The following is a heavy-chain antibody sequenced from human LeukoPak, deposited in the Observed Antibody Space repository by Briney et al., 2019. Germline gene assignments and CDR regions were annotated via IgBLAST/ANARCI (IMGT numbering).Heavy chain of an antibody. J-gene: IGHJ4*02. CDR1: GGTFSSYA. V-gene: IGHV1-69*05. D-gene: IGHD3-22*01. CDR3: ARVSEDYYDSSGYYPFDY. Sequence: SVKVSCKASGGTFSSYAISWVRQAPGQGLEWMGRIIPIFGTANYAQKFQGRVTITTDESTSTAYMELSSLRSEDTAVYYCARVSEDYYDSSGYYPFDYWGRGTLVTVSS. CDR2: IIPIFGTA.